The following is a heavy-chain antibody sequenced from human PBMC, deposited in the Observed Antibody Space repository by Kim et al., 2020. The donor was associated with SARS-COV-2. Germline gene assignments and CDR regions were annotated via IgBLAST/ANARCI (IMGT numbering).Heavy chain of an antibody. Sequence: SETLSLTCTVSGGSISSYYWSWIRQPPGKGLEWIGYIYYSGSTNYNPSLKSRVTISVDTSKNQFSLKLSSVTAADTAVYYCARGDILPGYGYYYYYYGMDVWGQGTTVTVSS. J-gene: IGHJ6*02. V-gene: IGHV4-59*01. D-gene: IGHD3-9*01. CDR3: ARGDILPGYGYYYYYYGMDV. CDR1: GGSISSYY. CDR2: IYYSGST.